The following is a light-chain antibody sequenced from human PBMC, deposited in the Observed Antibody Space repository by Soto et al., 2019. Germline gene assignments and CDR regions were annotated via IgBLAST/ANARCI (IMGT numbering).Light chain of an antibody. Sequence: QSVLTQPPSASGTPGQRVTISCSGSRASIGSNTVTWYQHLPGAAPKLLVYRSDQRPSGVPERFSGSKTGTSASLTISGLRPEDEAHYYCAAYTGNLNGPVFGGGTQLTVL. V-gene: IGLV1-44*01. CDR2: RSD. CDR1: RASIGSNT. CDR3: AAYTGNLNGPV. J-gene: IGLJ7*01.